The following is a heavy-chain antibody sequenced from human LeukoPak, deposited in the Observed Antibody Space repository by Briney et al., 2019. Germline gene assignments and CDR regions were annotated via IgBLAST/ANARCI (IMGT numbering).Heavy chain of an antibody. CDR1: GFTFSSYA. J-gene: IGHJ4*02. Sequence: PGGSLRLSCAASGFTFSSYAMSWVRQAPGKGLEWVSAISGSGGSTYYADSVKGRFTISRDNSKNTLYLQMNSLRVEDTAVYYCAKKTRANVDTAMVDYWGQGTLVTVSS. CDR3: AKKTRANVDTAMVDY. D-gene: IGHD5-18*01. V-gene: IGHV3-23*01. CDR2: ISGSGGST.